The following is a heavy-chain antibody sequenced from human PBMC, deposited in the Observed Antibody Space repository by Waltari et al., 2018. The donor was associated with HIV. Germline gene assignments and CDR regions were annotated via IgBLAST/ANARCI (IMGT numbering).Heavy chain of an antibody. CDR3: ARGHRSANTIFGVVREYYYYYGMDV. V-gene: IGHV1-69*01. CDR1: GGTFSSYA. J-gene: IGHJ6*02. CDR2: IIPIFGTA. Sequence: QVQLVQSGAEVKKPGSSVKVSCKASGGTFSSYAISWVRQAPGQGLEWMGGIIPIFGTANYAQKFQGRVTITADESTSTAYMELSSLRSEDTAVYYCARGHRSANTIFGVVREYYYYYGMDVWGQGTTVTVSS. D-gene: IGHD3-3*01.